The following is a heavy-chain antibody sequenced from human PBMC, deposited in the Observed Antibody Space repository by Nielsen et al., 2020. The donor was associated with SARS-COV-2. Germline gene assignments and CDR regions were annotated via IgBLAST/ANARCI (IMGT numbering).Heavy chain of an antibody. D-gene: IGHD3/OR15-3a*01. CDR2: VFHTGTT. Sequence: SETLSLTCAVSGGSMKNNNYYWAWVRQPPGKALEWIGSVFHTGTTYYSPSLKSRVTIDTDTPKNKFSLRVTSVTAADTATYYCARMNFDYWTGYGWFFDMWGRGTQVTVSS. V-gene: IGHV4-39*01. J-gene: IGHJ2*01. CDR1: GGSMKNNNYY. CDR3: ARMNFDYWTGYGWFFDM.